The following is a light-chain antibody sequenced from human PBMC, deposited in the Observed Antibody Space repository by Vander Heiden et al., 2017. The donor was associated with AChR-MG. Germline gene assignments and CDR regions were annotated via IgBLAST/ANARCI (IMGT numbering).Light chain of an antibody. CDR3: QQYGSSPVT. CDR2: GAS. J-gene: IGKJ2*01. Sequence: EIVFTHSPGTLSLSPGERATLSCSDSQSVSSSYLAWYQQKPGQAPRLLIYGASSRATGIPDRFSGSGSGTDFTLTISRLEPEDFAVYYCQQYGSSPVTFGQGTKLEIK. CDR1: QSVSSSY. V-gene: IGKV3-20*01.